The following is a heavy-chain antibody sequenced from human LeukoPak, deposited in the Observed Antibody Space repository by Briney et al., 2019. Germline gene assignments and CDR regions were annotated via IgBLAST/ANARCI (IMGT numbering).Heavy chain of an antibody. J-gene: IGHJ4*02. V-gene: IGHV3-7*03. D-gene: IGHD6-13*01. CDR1: GFTFSSYW. CDR2: INHNGNVN. Sequence: PGGSLRLSCAASGFTFSSYWMNWARQAPGKGLEWVASINHNGNVNYYVDSVKGRFTISRDNSKNTLYLQMNSLSAEDTAVYYCAKDQGSSFDYWGQGTLVTVSS. CDR3: AKDQGSSFDY.